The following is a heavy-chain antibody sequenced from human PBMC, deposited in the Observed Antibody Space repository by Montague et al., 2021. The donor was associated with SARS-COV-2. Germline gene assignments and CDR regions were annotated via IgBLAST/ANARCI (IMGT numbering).Heavy chain of an antibody. J-gene: IGHJ4*02. V-gene: IGHV4-59*01. CDR3: ARFTTSGFDY. Sequence: SETLSLTCTVSGDSISGFYWSWIRQSPGKGLEWIGYINYTGSTNSCPHLNSRISMSVDTFRNELSLKLNSVTAADTALYYCARFTTSGFDYWGQGILVTVSS. D-gene: IGHD2-2*01. CDR2: INYTGST. CDR1: GDSISGFY.